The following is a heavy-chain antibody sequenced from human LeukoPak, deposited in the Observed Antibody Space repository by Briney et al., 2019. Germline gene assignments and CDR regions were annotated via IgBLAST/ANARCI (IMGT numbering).Heavy chain of an antibody. CDR2: IRYDGSNK. Sequence: GGSLRLSCAASGFTFSSYCMHWVRQAPGKGLEWVAFIRYDGSNKYYADSGKGRFTIYKDNSKNTLYLQMNSLRAEDTAVYYCTRDWGGNWNLYAFDIWGQGTMVTVSS. D-gene: IGHD1-20*01. CDR3: TRDWGGNWNLYAFDI. J-gene: IGHJ3*02. V-gene: IGHV3-30*02. CDR1: GFTFSSYC.